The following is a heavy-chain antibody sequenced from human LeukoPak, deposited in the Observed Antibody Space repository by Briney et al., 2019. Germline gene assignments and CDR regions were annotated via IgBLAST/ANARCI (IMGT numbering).Heavy chain of an antibody. CDR2: IYYSGTT. D-gene: IGHD1-26*01. V-gene: IGHV4-39*01. CDR3: ARRRPYLPYSGTSQTFDP. CDR1: GGPISSRSYY. Sequence: SETLSLTCTVSGGPISSRSYYWGWIRQPPGKGLEWIGSIYYSGTTYYNPSLKSRVTISIDTSKNQFSLNLSSVTAADTAVYYCARRRPYLPYSGTSQTFDPWGQGTLVTVSS. J-gene: IGHJ5*02.